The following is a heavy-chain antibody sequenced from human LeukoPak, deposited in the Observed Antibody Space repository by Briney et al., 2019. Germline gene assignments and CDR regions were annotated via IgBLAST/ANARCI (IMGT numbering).Heavy chain of an antibody. J-gene: IGHJ4*02. Sequence: GGSLRLSCAASGFTFSSYSMNWVRQAPGKGLEWVSSISSSSSYIYYSDSLKGRFNISRDNAKKSLYLQMNSLRAEDTAVYYCARVAMIVAKPYDYWGQGTLVTVSS. D-gene: IGHD3-22*01. V-gene: IGHV3-21*01. CDR1: GFTFSSYS. CDR2: ISSSSSYI. CDR3: ARVAMIVAKPYDY.